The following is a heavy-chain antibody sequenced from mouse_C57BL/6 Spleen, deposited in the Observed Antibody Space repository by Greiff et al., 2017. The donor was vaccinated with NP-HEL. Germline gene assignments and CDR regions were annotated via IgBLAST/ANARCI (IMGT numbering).Heavy chain of an antibody. CDR1: GYTFTSYW. CDR3: ALYYYGRVLFAD. J-gene: IGHJ3*01. CDR2: IHPNSGST. Sequence: VQLQQPGAELVKPGASVKLSCKASGYTFTSYWMHWVKQRPGQGLEWIGMIHPNSGSTNYNEKFKSKATLTVDKSSITAYMQISSLTSEDSAVYYGALYYYGRVLFADWGQGTLVTVSA. D-gene: IGHD1-1*01. V-gene: IGHV1-64*01.